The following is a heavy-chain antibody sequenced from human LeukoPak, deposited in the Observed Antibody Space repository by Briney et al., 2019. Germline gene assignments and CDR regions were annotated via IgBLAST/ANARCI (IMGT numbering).Heavy chain of an antibody. CDR2: ISAYNGNT. CDR3: ARDHGDYDSSGYYSRYFQH. CDR1: GYTFTSYG. V-gene: IGHV1-18*01. J-gene: IGHJ1*01. Sequence: ASVKVSCKASGYTFTSYGISWVRQAPGQGLEWMGWISAYNGNTNYAQKLQGRVTMTTDTSTSTAYMELRSLRSDDTAVYYCARDHGDYDSSGYYSRYFQHWGQDTLVTVSS. D-gene: IGHD3-22*01.